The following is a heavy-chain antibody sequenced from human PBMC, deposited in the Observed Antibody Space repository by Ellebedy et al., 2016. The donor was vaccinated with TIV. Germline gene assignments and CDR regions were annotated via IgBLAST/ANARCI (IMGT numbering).Heavy chain of an antibody. V-gene: IGHV1-46*01. CDR3: ATVEMASGYFDY. CDR2: INPSGGST. J-gene: IGHJ4*02. D-gene: IGHD5-24*01. CDR1: GYTFTSYY. Sequence: ASVKVSCKASGYTFTSYYMHWVRQAPGQGLEWMGIINPSGGSTSYAQKFQGRVTMTRNTSISTAYMELSSLRSEDTAVYYCATVEMASGYFDYWGQGTLVTVSS.